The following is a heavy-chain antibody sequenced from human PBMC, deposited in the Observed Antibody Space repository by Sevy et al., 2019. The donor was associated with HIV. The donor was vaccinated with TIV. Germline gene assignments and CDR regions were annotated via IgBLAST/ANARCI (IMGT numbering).Heavy chain of an antibody. CDR2: ISYDGSNK. V-gene: IGHV3-30*18. CDR1: GFTFSSYG. Sequence: GGSLRLSCAASGFTFSSYGMHWVRQAPGKGLEWVAVISYDGSNKYYADSVKGRFTISRDNSKNTLYLQMNSLRAEDTAVYYCAKGTKRSRIAVVGTEGNWGQGTLVTVSS. CDR3: AKGTKRSRIAVVGTEGN. J-gene: IGHJ4*02. D-gene: IGHD6-19*01.